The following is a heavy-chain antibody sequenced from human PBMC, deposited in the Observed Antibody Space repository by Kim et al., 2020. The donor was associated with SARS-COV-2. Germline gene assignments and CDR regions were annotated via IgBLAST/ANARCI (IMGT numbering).Heavy chain of an antibody. D-gene: IGHD3-10*01. J-gene: IGHJ5*02. CDR3: ARDVFGLLDP. CDR2: EP. Sequence: EPGYSPSFQGQVTISADKSISTAYLQWSSLKASDTAMYYCARDVFGLLDPWGQGTLVTVSS. V-gene: IGHV5-51*01.